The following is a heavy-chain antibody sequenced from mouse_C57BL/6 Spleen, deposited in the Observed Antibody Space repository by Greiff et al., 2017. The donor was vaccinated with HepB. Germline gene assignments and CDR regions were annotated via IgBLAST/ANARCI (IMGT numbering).Heavy chain of an antibody. CDR3: ARKGPDWYFDV. J-gene: IGHJ1*03. CDR2: IDPSDSYT. Sequence: VQLQQPGAELVMPGASVKLSCKASGYTFTSYWMHWVKQRPGQGLEWIGEIDPSDSYTNYNQKFKGKSTLTVDKSSSTAYMQLSSLTSEDSAVYYCARKGPDWYFDVWGTGTTVTVSS. CDR1: GYTFTSYW. V-gene: IGHV1-69*01.